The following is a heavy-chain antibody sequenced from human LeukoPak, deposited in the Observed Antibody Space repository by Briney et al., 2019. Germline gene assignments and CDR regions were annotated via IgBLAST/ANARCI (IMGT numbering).Heavy chain of an antibody. Sequence: GGSLRLSCAASGFIFSNYGMSWVRQAPGKGLEWVSYISGSGINIYYADFVKGRFTISRDNSKNTVFLQMNSLRAEDAAVYYCVKDYNWTPGRVDFWGQGFLVTVSS. CDR3: VKDYNWTPGRVDF. CDR1: GFIFSNYG. V-gene: IGHV3-23*01. J-gene: IGHJ4*02. CDR2: ISGSGINI. D-gene: IGHD1-20*01.